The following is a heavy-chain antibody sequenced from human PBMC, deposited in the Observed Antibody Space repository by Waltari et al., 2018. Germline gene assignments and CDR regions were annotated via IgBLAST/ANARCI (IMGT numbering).Heavy chain of an antibody. Sequence: QLQLQESGPGLVKPSETLSLTCPVSGGPISSSSYYWGWIRQPPGKGLEWIGSIYYSGSTYYNPSLKSRVTISVDTSKNQFSLKLSSVTAADTAVYYCARQTSIAVAGRYYYYGMDVWGQGTTVTVSS. CDR1: GGPISSSSYY. CDR2: IYYSGST. J-gene: IGHJ6*02. CDR3: ARQTSIAVAGRYYYYGMDV. V-gene: IGHV4-39*01. D-gene: IGHD6-19*01.